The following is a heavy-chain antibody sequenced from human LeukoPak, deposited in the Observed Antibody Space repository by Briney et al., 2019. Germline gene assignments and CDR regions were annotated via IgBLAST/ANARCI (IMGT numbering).Heavy chain of an antibody. D-gene: IGHD2-2*02. CDR3: ARGYCSSTSCYTVREFDY. V-gene: IGHV3-21*01. CDR1: GFTFSSYS. Sequence: GGSLRLSCAASGFTFSSYSMNWVRQAPGKGLEWVSSISGSSYYIYYADSVKGRFTISRDNVKNSLYLQMNSLRAEDTAVYYCARGYCSSTSCYTVREFDYWGQGTLVTVSS. CDR2: ISGSSYYI. J-gene: IGHJ4*02.